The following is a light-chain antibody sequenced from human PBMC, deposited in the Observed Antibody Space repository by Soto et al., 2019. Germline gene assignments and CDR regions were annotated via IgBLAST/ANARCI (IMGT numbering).Light chain of an antibody. Sequence: QSVLTQPSSASGAPGQRVTISCSGSRSNIGRNYVYWYQQLPGTAPKLLIYRDNQRPSGVPDRFSGSKSGTSASLAISGLRSEDEADYYCAAWDDSRSGHVVFGGGTKLTVL. CDR3: AAWDDSRSGHVV. CDR2: RDN. J-gene: IGLJ2*01. CDR1: RSNIGRNY. V-gene: IGLV1-47*01.